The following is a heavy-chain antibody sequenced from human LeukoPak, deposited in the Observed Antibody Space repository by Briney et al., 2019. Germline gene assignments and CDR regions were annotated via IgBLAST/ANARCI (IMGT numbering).Heavy chain of an antibody. D-gene: IGHD1-1*01. J-gene: IGHJ4*02. CDR2: IIPIFGTA. V-gene: IGHV1-69*01. Sequence: SVKVSCKASGGTFSSYAISWVRQAPGQGLEWVGGIIPIFGTANYAQKFQGRVTITADESTSTAYMELSSLRSEDTAVYYCARDSTTGTQFDYWGQGTLVTVSS. CDR1: GGTFSSYA. CDR3: ARDSTTGTQFDY.